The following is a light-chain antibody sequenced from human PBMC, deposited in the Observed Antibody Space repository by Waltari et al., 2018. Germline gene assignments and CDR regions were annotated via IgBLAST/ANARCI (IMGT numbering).Light chain of an antibody. J-gene: IGKJ1*01. Sequence: DIQMTQSPSSLSASVGDRVTITCQASQDITNYLNWYQQRPGKAPKLLIYDASNLETGVPSRFRGSGSGTDFTFTISSLQPEDVATYYCQQYENFPWTFGQGTKVEVK. CDR2: DAS. CDR3: QQYENFPWT. V-gene: IGKV1-33*01. CDR1: QDITNY.